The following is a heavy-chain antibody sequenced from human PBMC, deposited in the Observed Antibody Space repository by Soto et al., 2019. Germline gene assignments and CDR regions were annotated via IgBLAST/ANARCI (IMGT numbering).Heavy chain of an antibody. CDR1: GFTFSDYY. J-gene: IGHJ4*02. CDR3: ARSSGYEYYFDY. Sequence: PWGSLRLSCAASGFTFSDYYRSWIRQAPGKGLEGVSYISSSSSYTNYADSVKGRFTISRDNAKNSLYLQMNSLRAEDTAVYYCARSSGYEYYFDYWGQGTLVTVSP. D-gene: IGHD5-12*01. CDR2: ISSSSSYT. V-gene: IGHV3-11*06.